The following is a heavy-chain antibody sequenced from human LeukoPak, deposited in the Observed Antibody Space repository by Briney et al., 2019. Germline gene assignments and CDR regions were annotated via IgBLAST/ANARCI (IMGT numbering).Heavy chain of an antibody. CDR3: AKDGAQPGYSFDS. CDR1: GFPFRTYA. V-gene: IGHV3-23*01. J-gene: IGHJ4*02. Sequence: PGGSLRHACAASGFPFRTYAMGWVRQVPGKGVGWVSGISASGDETFYASSVRGRATIHRDKVVSTLYLLMASLRVEDTALYFCAKDGAQPGYSFDSWGQGALVTVSS. D-gene: IGHD1-26*01. CDR2: ISASGDET.